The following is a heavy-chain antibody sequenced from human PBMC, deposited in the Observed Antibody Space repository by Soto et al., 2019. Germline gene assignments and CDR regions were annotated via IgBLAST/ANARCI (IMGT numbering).Heavy chain of an antibody. J-gene: IGHJ4*02. D-gene: IGHD2-8*01. Sequence: QLQLQESGPGLVKPSETLSLTCTVSGGSISSSSYYWGLIRQPPGKGLEWIGSIYYSGSTYYNPSLKSRVTISVDTSKNQFSLKLSSVTAADTAVYYCARQKGVGDAFGYWGQGTLVTVSS. CDR1: GGSISSSSYY. V-gene: IGHV4-39*01. CDR2: IYYSGST. CDR3: ARQKGVGDAFGY.